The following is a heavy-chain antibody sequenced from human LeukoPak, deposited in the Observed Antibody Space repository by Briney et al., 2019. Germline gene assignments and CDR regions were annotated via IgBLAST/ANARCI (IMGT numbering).Heavy chain of an antibody. CDR3: ARAPEYGLYYFDY. Sequence: SETLSLTCAVYGGSFSGYYWSWIRQPPGKGLEWIGEINHSGSTNYNPSLKSRVTISVDTSKDQFSLKVSSMTAADTAVYYCARAPEYGLYYFDYWGQGTLVTVSS. D-gene: IGHD1-14*01. CDR1: GGSFSGYY. V-gene: IGHV4-34*01. J-gene: IGHJ4*02. CDR2: INHSGST.